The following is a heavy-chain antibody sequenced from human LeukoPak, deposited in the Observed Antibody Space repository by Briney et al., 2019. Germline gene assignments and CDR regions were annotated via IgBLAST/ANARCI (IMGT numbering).Heavy chain of an antibody. CDR3: AGGPDSAKAGY. D-gene: IGHD3-3*01. Sequence: SETLSLTCAVSGASISSGDFYWNWIRQPAGKGLEWIGRPYTSGSTDYSPSLQSRVTISLDTSKNQFSLKLRSVTAADSAMYYCAGGPDSAKAGYWGQGTLVAVSS. CDR1: GASISSGDFY. J-gene: IGHJ4*02. CDR2: PYTSGST. V-gene: IGHV4-61*02.